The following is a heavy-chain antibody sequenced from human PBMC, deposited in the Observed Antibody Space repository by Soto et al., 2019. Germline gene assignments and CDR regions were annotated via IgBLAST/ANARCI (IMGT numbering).Heavy chain of an antibody. CDR1: CGSVSSGSYY. Sequence: SETLSLTCTVSCGSVSSGSYYWSWIRQPPGKGLEWIGYIYYSGSTNYNPSLKSRVTISVDTSKNQFSLKLSSVTAADTAVYYRARDSSITIFGVVIVHYYGMDVWGQGTTVTVSS. CDR2: IYYSGST. D-gene: IGHD3-3*01. J-gene: IGHJ6*02. CDR3: ARDSSITIFGVVIVHYYGMDV. V-gene: IGHV4-61*01.